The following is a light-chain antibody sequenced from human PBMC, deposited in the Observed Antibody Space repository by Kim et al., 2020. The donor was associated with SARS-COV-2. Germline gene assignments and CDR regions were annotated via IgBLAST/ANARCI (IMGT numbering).Light chain of an antibody. CDR3: QVWDSSSDHHWV. CDR1: NIGSKR. Sequence: PGKTAKSTCGGNNIGSKRVHWYRPRPGQAPVLVIYYDSDRPSGIPERFSGSNSGNTATLTISRVEAGDEADYYCQVWDSSSDHHWVFGGGTQLTFL. V-gene: IGLV3-21*04. CDR2: YDS. J-gene: IGLJ3*02.